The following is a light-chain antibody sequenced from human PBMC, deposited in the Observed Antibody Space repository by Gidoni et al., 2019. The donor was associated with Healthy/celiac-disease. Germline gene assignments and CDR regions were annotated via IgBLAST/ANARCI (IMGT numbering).Light chain of an antibody. J-gene: IGKJ1*01. CDR2: GAS. CDR3: QQYGSSQT. CDR1: QSVRSSY. Sequence: EIVLTQSPGTLSLSPGERATLSCRASQSVRSSYLAWYQQKPGQAPRLLIHGASSRATGIPDRFSGSGSGTDFTLTISRLEPEDFAVYYCQQYGSSQTFGQGTKVEIK. V-gene: IGKV3-20*01.